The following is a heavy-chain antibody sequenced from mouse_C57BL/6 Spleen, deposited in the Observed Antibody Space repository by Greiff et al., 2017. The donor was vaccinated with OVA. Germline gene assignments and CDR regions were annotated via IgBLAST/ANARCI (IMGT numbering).Heavy chain of an antibody. CDR2: INPNNGGT. Sequence: DVQLQQSGPELVKPGASVKISCKASGYTFTDYYMNWVKQSHGKSLEWIGDINPNNGGTSYNQKFKGKATLTVDKSSSTAYMELRSLTSEDSAVYYCARSNYGSSYDYWGQGTTLTVSS. J-gene: IGHJ2*01. CDR1: GYTFTDYY. V-gene: IGHV1-26*01. CDR3: ARSNYGSSYDY. D-gene: IGHD1-1*01.